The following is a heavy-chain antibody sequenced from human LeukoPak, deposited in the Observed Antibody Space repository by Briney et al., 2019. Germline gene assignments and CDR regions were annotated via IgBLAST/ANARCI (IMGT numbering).Heavy chain of an antibody. D-gene: IGHD3-10*01. J-gene: IGHJ4*02. CDR3: AKDAPDYYGSGSYFFDY. CDR2: ISYDGSNK. CDR1: GFTFSSYG. Sequence: GRSLRLSCAASGFTFSSYGMHWVRQAPGKGLEWVAVISYDGSNKYYADSVKGRFTISRDNSKNTLYLQMDSLRAEDTAVYYCAKDAPDYYGSGSYFFDYWGQGTLVTVSS. V-gene: IGHV3-30*18.